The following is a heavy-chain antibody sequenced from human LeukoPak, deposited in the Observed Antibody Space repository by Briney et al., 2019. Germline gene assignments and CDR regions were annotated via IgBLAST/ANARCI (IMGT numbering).Heavy chain of an antibody. CDR3: ARDLGYYGSGTYYPFDY. Sequence: PGGSLRLSCTASGFTFSSYGMHWVRQAPGKGLEWVSVIYRGGNTYSADSVKGRFSISRDNSKNTLYLRMNSLRAEDTAVYYCARDLGYYGSGTYYPFDYWGQGTLVTVSS. V-gene: IGHV3-NL1*01. J-gene: IGHJ4*02. D-gene: IGHD3-10*01. CDR2: IYRGGNT. CDR1: GFTFSSYG.